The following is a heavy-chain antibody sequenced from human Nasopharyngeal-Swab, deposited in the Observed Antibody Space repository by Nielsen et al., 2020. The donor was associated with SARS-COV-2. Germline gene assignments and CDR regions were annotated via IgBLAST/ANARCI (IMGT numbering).Heavy chain of an antibody. J-gene: IGHJ6*02. D-gene: IGHD5-18*01. Sequence: GESLKISCAASGFTFSTYPMHWVRQAAGKGLEWVAVISYDGSNKYYADSVKGRFTISRDNSKNTLYLQMNRLRPEDTAVYYCARDAGGGYSYGWTYYYYGMDVWGQGTTVTVSS. CDR3: ARDAGGGYSYGWTYYYYGMDV. CDR1: GFTFSTYP. V-gene: IGHV3-30-3*01. CDR2: ISYDGSNK.